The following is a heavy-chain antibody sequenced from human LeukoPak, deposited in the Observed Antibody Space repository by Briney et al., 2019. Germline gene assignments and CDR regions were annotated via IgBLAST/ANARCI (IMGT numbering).Heavy chain of an antibody. CDR1: GFTFSSYA. J-gene: IGHJ4*02. V-gene: IGHV3-30*04. CDR2: ISYDGSNK. CDR3: AWEVRGAHPRQFDY. Sequence: PGGSLRLSCAASGFTFSSYAMHWVRQAPGKGLEWVAVISYDGSNKYYADSVKGRFTISRDNSKNTLYLQMNSLRAEDTAAYYCAWEVRGAHPRQFDYWGQGTLVTVSS. D-gene: IGHD3-10*01.